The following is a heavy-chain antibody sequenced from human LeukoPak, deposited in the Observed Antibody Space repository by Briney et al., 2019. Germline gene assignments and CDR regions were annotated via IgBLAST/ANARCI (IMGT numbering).Heavy chain of an antibody. CDR1: GYTFTNYG. CDR3: ASTRYYDFWSGYYHFDY. D-gene: IGHD3-3*01. Sequence: GASVKVSCTASGYTFTNYGINWVRQAPGQGLEWMGWISAYNGNTNYAQNFQGRVTMTTVTSTSTAYMELRGLRSDDTAVYYCASTRYYDFWSGYYHFDYWAQGTLVTVSS. J-gene: IGHJ4*02. V-gene: IGHV1-18*01. CDR2: ISAYNGNT.